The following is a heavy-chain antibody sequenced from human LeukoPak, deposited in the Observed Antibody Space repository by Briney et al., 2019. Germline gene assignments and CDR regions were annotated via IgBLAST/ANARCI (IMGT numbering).Heavy chain of an antibody. CDR1: GYTFTSYG. V-gene: IGHV1-18*01. CDR2: ISAYNGNT. D-gene: IGHD2-15*01. J-gene: IGHJ6*02. Sequence: ASVKVSCKASGYTFTSYGISWVRQAPGQGLEWMGWISAYNGNTNYAQKLQGRVTMTTDTSTSTAYMELRSLRSDDTAVYYCARDAASYCSGGSCQPRGHYYNYGMDVWGQGTTVTVSS. CDR3: ARDAASYCSGGSCQPRGHYYNYGMDV.